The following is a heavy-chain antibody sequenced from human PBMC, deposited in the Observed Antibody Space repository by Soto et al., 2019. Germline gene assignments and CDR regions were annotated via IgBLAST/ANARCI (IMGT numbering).Heavy chain of an antibody. D-gene: IGHD2-8*01. CDR2: ISGSGVST. J-gene: IGHJ2*01. Sequence: HPGGSLRLSCAASGFTFSSYAMSWVRQAPGKGLEWGSAISGSGVSTYYADSVKGRFTISRDNSKNTMYLQMNSLRAEATAVYYCAKDTVKTDCTNGVCYPYWYFDLWGRGTLVTVSS. CDR3: AKDTVKTDCTNGVCYPYWYFDL. V-gene: IGHV3-23*01. CDR1: GFTFSSYA.